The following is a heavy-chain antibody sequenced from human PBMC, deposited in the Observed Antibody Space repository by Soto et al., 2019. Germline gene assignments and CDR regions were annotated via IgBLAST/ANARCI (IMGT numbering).Heavy chain of an antibody. V-gene: IGHV3-21*01. CDR2: ISSSSSYI. Sequence: EVQLVESGGGLVQPGGSLRLSCAASGFTFSIYTMNWVRQAPGKGLEWVSSISSSSSYIYYAGSVKGRFTISRDNAKNSLYLQMNSLRAEDTAVYYCARHHYGDYYFDYWGQGTLVTVSS. CDR3: ARHHYGDYYFDY. J-gene: IGHJ4*02. D-gene: IGHD4-17*01. CDR1: GFTFSIYT.